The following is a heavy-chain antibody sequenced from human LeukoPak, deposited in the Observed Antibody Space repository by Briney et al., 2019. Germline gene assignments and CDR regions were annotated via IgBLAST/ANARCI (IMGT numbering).Heavy chain of an antibody. D-gene: IGHD5-12*01. CDR2: ISYDGSNK. Sequence: GGSLRLSCAASGFTFSSYAMHWVRQAPGKGLEWVAVISYDGSNKYYADSVKGRFTISRDNSKNTLYLQMNSLRAEDTAVYYCARELYSGYDYWGQGTLVTVSS. CDR1: GFTFSSYA. CDR3: ARELYSGYDY. J-gene: IGHJ4*02. V-gene: IGHV3-30-3*01.